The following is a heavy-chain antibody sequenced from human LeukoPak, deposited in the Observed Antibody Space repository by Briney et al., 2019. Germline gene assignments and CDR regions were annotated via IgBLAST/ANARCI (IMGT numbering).Heavy chain of an antibody. CDR2: IYYNGKT. CDR3: ARAALSSSIAARPRGLFDY. CDR1: GGSISSSTYY. V-gene: IGHV4-39*01. J-gene: IGHJ4*02. Sequence: SETLSLTCTVSGGSISSSTYYWGWIRQPPGKGLEWIGSIYYNGKTYYNPSLKSRVTISVDTSKNQFSLKLSSVTAADTAVYYCARAALSSSIAARPRGLFDYWGQGTLVTVSS. D-gene: IGHD6-6*01.